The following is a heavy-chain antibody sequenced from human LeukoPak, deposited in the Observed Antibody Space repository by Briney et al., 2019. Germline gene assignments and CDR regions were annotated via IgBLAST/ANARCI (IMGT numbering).Heavy chain of an antibody. CDR2: IIPIFSTP. J-gene: IGHJ4*02. CDR3: ARGWLAETTVVTPYNY. Sequence: SVKVSCKASGGTFSTYDISWVRQAHGQGLEWMGGIIPIFSTPNYAQKFQGRVTITADESTSTAYMELSSLRSEDTAVYYCARGWLAETTVVTPYNYWGQGTLVTVSS. V-gene: IGHV1-69*13. D-gene: IGHD4-23*01. CDR1: GGTFSTYD.